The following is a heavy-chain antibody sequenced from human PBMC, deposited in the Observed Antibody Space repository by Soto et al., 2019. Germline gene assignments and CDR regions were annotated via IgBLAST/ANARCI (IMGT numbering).Heavy chain of an antibody. Sequence: PSETLSLTCTVSGGSINSGGYYWSWIRQHPGTGLEWIGYIYYSGSTYYNPSLKSRVTISLDTSKNQFSLWLSSVTAADTAVYYCASGGDMGGAFDIWGQGTMVTVSS. CDR3: ASGGDMGGAFDI. J-gene: IGHJ3*02. D-gene: IGHD3-16*01. V-gene: IGHV4-31*03. CDR1: GGSINSGGYY. CDR2: IYYSGST.